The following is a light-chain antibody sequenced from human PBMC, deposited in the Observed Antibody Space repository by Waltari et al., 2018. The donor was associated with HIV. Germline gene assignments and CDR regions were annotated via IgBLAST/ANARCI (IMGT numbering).Light chain of an antibody. J-gene: IGLJ3*02. CDR2: INN. CDR1: SSNIGSNT. V-gene: IGLV1-44*01. CDR3: ATWDDSLNVPWV. Sequence: QSVLTQQPSASGTPGQRVTISCSGSSSNIGSNTVNWYQQLPGAAPKLLIYINNHRPSGVPDRFSGSKSGTSASLAISGLQSEDEADYDCATWDDSLNVPWVFGGGTELTVL.